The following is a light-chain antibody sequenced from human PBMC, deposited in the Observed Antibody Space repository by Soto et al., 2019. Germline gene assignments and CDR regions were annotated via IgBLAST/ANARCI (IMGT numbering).Light chain of an antibody. CDR2: EVS. CDR3: SSYTSSNTLYV. J-gene: IGLJ1*01. V-gene: IGLV2-14*01. CDR1: SSDVGGYNY. Sequence: QSALTQPASVSGSPGQSITISCTGTSSDVGGYNYVSWYQQHPGKPPKLMIYEVSNRPSGVSNRFSGSKSGNTASLTISGLQAEDEADYCCSSYTSSNTLYVFATGTKVTVL.